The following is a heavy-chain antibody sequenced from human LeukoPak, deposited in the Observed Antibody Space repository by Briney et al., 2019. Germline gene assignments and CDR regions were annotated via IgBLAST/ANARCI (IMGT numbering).Heavy chain of an antibody. CDR2: IWYDGSNK. D-gene: IGHD6-13*01. CDR1: GFTFSSYG. J-gene: IGHJ6*02. V-gene: IGHV3-33*01. CDR3: ARDIAAAGSRYYYGMDV. Sequence: GMSLRLSCAASGFTFSSYGMHWVRQAPGKGLEWVAVIWYDGSNKYYADSVKGRFTISRDNSKNTLYLQMNSLRAEDTAVYYCARDIAAAGSRYYYGMDVWGQGTTVTVSS.